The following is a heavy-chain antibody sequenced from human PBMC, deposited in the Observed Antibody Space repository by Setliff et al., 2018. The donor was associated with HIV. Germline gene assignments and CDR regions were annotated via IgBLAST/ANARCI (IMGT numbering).Heavy chain of an antibody. CDR2: TNPHSGDT. Sequence: ASVKVSCKASGYTFTGYYMHWVRQAPGQGLEWMGGTNPHSGDTNYAQKFQDRVTMTRDTSVNIAYMQLSRLRSDDTAVYYCARAPTLFGVEYYYYMDVWGKGTTVTVSS. CDR1: GYTFTGYY. D-gene: IGHD3-3*01. CDR3: ARAPTLFGVEYYYYMDV. V-gene: IGHV1-2*02. J-gene: IGHJ6*03.